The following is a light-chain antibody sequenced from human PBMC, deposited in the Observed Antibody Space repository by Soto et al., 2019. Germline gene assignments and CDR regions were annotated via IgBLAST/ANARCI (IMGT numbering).Light chain of an antibody. CDR3: QQYGSSPGFT. J-gene: IGKJ3*01. V-gene: IGKV3-20*01. CDR2: GAS. Sequence: EIVLTQSPGTLSLSPGERATLSCRASQSVSRSSLAWYQQKPGQAPRLLIYGASSRATGIPDRFSGSGSGTDFPLTISRLEPEDFAVYYCQQYGSSPGFTFGPGTKVDIK. CDR1: QSVSRSS.